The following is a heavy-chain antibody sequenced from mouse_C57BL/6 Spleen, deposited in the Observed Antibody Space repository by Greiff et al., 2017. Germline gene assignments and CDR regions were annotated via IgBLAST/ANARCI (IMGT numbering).Heavy chain of an antibody. D-gene: IGHD1-1*01. Sequence: EVHLVESGGGLVKPGGSLKLSCAASGFTFSSYAMSWVRQTPEKRLEWVATISDGGSYTYYPDNVKGRFTISRDNAKNNLYLQMSHLKSEDTAMYYCARDRDYGGYAMDYWGQGTSVTVSS. CDR1: GFTFSSYA. CDR2: ISDGGSYT. V-gene: IGHV5-4*01. J-gene: IGHJ4*01. CDR3: ARDRDYGGYAMDY.